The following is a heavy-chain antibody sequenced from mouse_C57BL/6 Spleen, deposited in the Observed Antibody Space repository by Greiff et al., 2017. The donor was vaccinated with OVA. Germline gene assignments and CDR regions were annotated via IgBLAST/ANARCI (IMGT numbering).Heavy chain of an antibody. CDR3: ARYYYGSSLHYFDY. D-gene: IGHD1-1*01. J-gene: IGHJ2*01. CDR1: GYTFTSYW. CDR2: IDPSDSYT. Sequence: QVQLKQPGAELVKPGASVKLSCKASGYTFTSYWMQWVKQRPGQGLEWIGEIDPSDSYTNYNQKFKGKATLTVDTSSSTAYMQLSSLTSEDSAVYYCARYYYGSSLHYFDYWGQGTTLTVSS. V-gene: IGHV1-50*01.